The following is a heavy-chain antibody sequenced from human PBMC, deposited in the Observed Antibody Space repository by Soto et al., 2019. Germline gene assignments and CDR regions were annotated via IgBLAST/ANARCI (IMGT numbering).Heavy chain of an antibody. V-gene: IGHV3-23*01. Sequence: EVQLLESGGGLVQPGGSLRLSCAASGFTFSSYAMSWVRQAPGKGLEWVSAFRGSGGSTYYADSVKGRFTISRDNSKNTLYLLMNSLRAEDTAVYYCAKDRGEDIVVLVAATHDAFAIWGQGTMVTVSS. CDR2: FRGSGGST. J-gene: IGHJ3*02. CDR1: GFTFSSYA. D-gene: IGHD2-15*01. CDR3: AKDRGEDIVVLVAATHDAFAI.